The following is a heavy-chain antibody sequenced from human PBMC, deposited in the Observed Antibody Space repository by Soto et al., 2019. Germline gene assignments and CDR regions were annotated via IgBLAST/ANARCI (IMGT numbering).Heavy chain of an antibody. CDR1: GFAFGRYC. J-gene: IGHJ5*02. V-gene: IGHV3-23*01. CDR2: MGGRVDSK. D-gene: IGHD6-19*01. Sequence: EVQLLEAGGGLVKPGASLRLSCAAYGFAFGRYCLSWVRQAPGKGLEWVSAMGGRVDSKSYADSVKGRFSISRDDPKNSLFLEMNSLRPEDTAIYFCARDQISVWYDNWGQGTLVTVSS. CDR3: ARDQISVWYDN.